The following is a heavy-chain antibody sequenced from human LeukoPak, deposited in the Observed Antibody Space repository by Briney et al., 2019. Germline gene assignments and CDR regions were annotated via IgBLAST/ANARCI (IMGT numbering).Heavy chain of an antibody. D-gene: IGHD3-10*01. V-gene: IGHV3-73*01. J-gene: IGHJ4*02. Sequence: GGSLKLSCAASGFTFSGSAMHWVRQASGKGLEWVGRIRSKANSYATAYAASVKGRFTISRDDSKNTAYLQMNSLKTEDTAVYYCTRRNPYYGSGSPTLEFDYWGQGTPVTVSS. CDR3: TRRNPYYGSGSPTLEFDY. CDR2: IRSKANSYAT. CDR1: GFTFSGSA.